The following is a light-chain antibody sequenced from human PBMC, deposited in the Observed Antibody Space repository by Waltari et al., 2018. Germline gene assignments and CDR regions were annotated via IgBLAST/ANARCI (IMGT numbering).Light chain of an antibody. CDR3: LSRDTPSTRV. Sequence: SSEVTQAPHVSLPLVQTFPITCRGTVFRRYYSSWYRQRPGQAPVLVLYGQERPSGIPDRFSGSTSGDTAYLTITGAQAGDEADYYCLSRDTPSTRVFGGGTRLTVV. V-gene: IGLV3-19*01. CDR2: GQE. J-gene: IGLJ3*02. CDR1: VFRRYY.